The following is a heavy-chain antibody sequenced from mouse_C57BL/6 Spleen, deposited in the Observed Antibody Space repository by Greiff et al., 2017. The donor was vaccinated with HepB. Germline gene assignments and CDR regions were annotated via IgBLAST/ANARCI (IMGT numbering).Heavy chain of an antibody. J-gene: IGHJ2*01. CDR3: ARCTTVVATYFDY. Sequence: VKLQESGPELVKPGASVKISCKASGYAFSSSWMNWVKQRPGKGLEWIGRIYPGDGDTNYNGKFKGKATLTADKSSSTAYMQLSSLTSEDSAVYFCARCTTVVATYFDYWGQGTTLTVSS. CDR1: GYAFSSSW. CDR2: IYPGDGDT. V-gene: IGHV1-82*01. D-gene: IGHD1-1*01.